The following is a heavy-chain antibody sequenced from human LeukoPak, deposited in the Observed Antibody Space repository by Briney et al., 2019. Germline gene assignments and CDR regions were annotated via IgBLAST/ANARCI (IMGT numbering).Heavy chain of an antibody. CDR2: ISAYNGNT. CDR1: GYTFTSYG. CDR3: ARAQGCSGGSCYRRAFDI. Sequence: ASVKVSCKASGYTFTSYGISWVRQAPGQGLEWMGWISAYNGNTNYAQKLQGRVTMTTDTSTSTAYMELRSLRSDDAAVYYCARAQGCSGGSCYRRAFDIWGQGTMVTVSS. D-gene: IGHD2-15*01. V-gene: IGHV1-18*01. J-gene: IGHJ3*02.